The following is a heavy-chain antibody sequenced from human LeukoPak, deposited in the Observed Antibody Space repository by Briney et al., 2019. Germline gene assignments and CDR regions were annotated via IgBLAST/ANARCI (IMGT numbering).Heavy chain of an antibody. D-gene: IGHD3-22*01. CDR3: ARDKGYYDSRGYFDY. Sequence: TLSLTCTVSGGSISSGGYYWSWIRQHPGKGPEWIGYIYYSGSTYYNPSLKSRVTISVDTSKNQFSLKLSSVTAADTAVYYCARDKGYYDSRGYFDYWGQGTLVTVSS. CDR2: IYYSGST. J-gene: IGHJ4*02. V-gene: IGHV4-31*03. CDR1: GGSISSGGYY.